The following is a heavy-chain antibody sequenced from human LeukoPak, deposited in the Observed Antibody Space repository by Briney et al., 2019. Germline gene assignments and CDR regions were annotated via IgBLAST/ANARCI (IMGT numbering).Heavy chain of an antibody. Sequence: GGSLRLSCAASGFTFSSYGMHWVRQAPGKGLEWVAVIWYDGSNKYYADSVKGRFTISRDNSKNTLYLQMSSLRAEDTAVYYCAIDRLAVAVYYFDYWGQGTLVTVSS. D-gene: IGHD6-19*01. V-gene: IGHV3-33*01. J-gene: IGHJ4*02. CDR3: AIDRLAVAVYYFDY. CDR1: GFTFSSYG. CDR2: IWYDGSNK.